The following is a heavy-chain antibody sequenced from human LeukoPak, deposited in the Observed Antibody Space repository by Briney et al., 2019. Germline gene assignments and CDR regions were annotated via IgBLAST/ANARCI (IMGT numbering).Heavy chain of an antibody. D-gene: IGHD1-14*01. J-gene: IGHJ6*02. CDR2: LYSGGNT. CDR1: GFTVSGNY. V-gene: IGHV3-66*01. Sequence: GGSLRLSRAASGFTVSGNYMSWVRQAPGKGLEWVSILYSGGNTYYADSVKDRFIISRDNSKNTLYPQMNSLRGEDTAVYYCGRSHWGIRTGGTYYYGMDVWGQGTTVTVS. CDR3: GRSHWGIRTGGTYYYGMDV.